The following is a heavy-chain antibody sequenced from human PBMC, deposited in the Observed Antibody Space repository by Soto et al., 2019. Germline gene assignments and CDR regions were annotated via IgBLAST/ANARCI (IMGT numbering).Heavy chain of an antibody. J-gene: IGHJ6*02. CDR3: ASRDILGATTGMDV. CDR2: IYHSGST. D-gene: IGHD1-26*01. CDR1: GGSFSSSNW. Sequence: LALPCAVSGGSFSSSNWWSWVRQPPGKGLEWIGEIYHSGSTNYNPSLKSRVTISVDKSKNQFSLKLSSVTAADTAVYYCASRDILGATTGMDVWGQGTTVTVSS. V-gene: IGHV4-4*02.